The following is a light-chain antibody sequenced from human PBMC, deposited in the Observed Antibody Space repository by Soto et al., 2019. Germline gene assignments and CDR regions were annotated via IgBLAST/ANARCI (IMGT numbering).Light chain of an antibody. Sequence: EIVLTQSPATLSLSPGERATLSCRASQSVSSYLSWYQQKPGQAPRLLIYDASNRATGIPARFSGSGSGTDFTLTISSLVPEDVAVYYCQQRSDWPPLTFGGGTKVEIK. CDR3: QQRSDWPPLT. J-gene: IGKJ4*01. V-gene: IGKV3-11*01. CDR1: QSVSSY. CDR2: DAS.